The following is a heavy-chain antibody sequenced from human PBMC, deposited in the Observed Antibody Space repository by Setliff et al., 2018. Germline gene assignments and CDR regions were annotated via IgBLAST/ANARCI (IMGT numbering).Heavy chain of an antibody. D-gene: IGHD1-1*01. J-gene: IGHJ6*02. CDR1: GGTFSGYA. V-gene: IGHV1-69*06. Sequence: SVKVSCKASGGTFSGYAFSWVRQAPGQGLEWMGGITPIFETAHYAEKFRDRVTITADKSTTTIHMELSSLISEDTAVYFCARDSVTLAQLERRGGWHYYGVGVWGQGTTVTVAS. CDR3: ARDSVTLAQLERRGGWHYYGVGV. CDR2: ITPIFETA.